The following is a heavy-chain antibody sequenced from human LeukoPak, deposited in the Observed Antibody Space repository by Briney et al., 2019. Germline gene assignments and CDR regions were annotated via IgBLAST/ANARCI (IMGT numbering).Heavy chain of an antibody. Sequence: SETLSLTCTVSGGSISSGGYYWSWIRQPPGKGLEWIGYIYHSGSTYYNPSLKSRVTISVDRSKNQFSLKLSSVTAADTAVYYCAREVDYSNYVNAFDIWGQGTMVTVSS. CDR3: AREVDYSNYVNAFDI. CDR1: GGSISSGGYY. D-gene: IGHD4-11*01. J-gene: IGHJ3*02. V-gene: IGHV4-30-2*01. CDR2: IYHSGST.